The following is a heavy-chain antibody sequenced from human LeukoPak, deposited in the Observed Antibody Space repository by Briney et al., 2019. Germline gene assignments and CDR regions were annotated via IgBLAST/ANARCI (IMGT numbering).Heavy chain of an antibody. D-gene: IGHD4-11*01. CDR1: GGTFSSYA. J-gene: IGHJ2*01. V-gene: IGHV1-69*05. CDR2: IIPIFGTA. CDR3: ASAVNGAYWYFDL. Sequence: ASVKVSCKASGGTFSSYAISWVRQAPGQGLEWMGGIIPIFGTANYAQKFQGRVTITTDESTSTAYMELSGLRSEDTAVYYCASAVNGAYWYFDLWGRGTLVTVSS.